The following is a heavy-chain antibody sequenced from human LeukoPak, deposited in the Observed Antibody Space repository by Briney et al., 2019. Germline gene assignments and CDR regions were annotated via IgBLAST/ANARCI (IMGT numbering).Heavy chain of an antibody. CDR3: ARRRHDSRWFDP. Sequence: PGGSLRLSCAASGFTFSSYSMNWVRQAPGKGLEWVSSISSSSSYIYYADSVKGQFTISRDNAKNSLYLQMNSLRAEDTAVYYCARRRHDSRWFDPWGQGTLVTVSS. D-gene: IGHD3-22*01. J-gene: IGHJ5*02. CDR2: ISSSSSYI. V-gene: IGHV3-21*01. CDR1: GFTFSSYS.